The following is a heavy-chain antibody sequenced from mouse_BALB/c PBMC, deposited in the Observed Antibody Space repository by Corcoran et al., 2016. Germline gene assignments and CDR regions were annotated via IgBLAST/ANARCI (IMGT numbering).Heavy chain of an antibody. CDR1: GFNIKDSY. CDR2: IDPENGNT. CDR3: ASIYYDYAWFAY. Sequence: EVQLKQSGAELVRPGALVKLSCKASGFNIKDSYMHWVKQRPEQGLEWIGWIDPENGNTIYDPKFQGKARITADTSSNTAYLQLSSLTSEDTAVYYCASIYYDYAWFAYWGQGTLVTVSA. J-gene: IGHJ3*01. D-gene: IGHD2-4*01. V-gene: IGHV14-1*02.